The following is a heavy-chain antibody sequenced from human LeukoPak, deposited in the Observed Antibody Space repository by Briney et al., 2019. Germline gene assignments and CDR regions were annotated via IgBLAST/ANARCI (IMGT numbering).Heavy chain of an antibody. V-gene: IGHV3-9*01. D-gene: IGHD3-10*01. CDR1: GFTFDDYA. CDR3: AEDRTYAGYNWFDP. J-gene: IGHJ5*02. Sequence: GGSLRLSCAASGFTFDDYAMHWVRQAPGKGLEWVSGISWNSGSIGYADSVKGRFTISRDNAKNSLYLQMNSLRAEDTALYYCAEDRTYAGYNWFDPWGQGTLVTVSS. CDR2: ISWNSGSI.